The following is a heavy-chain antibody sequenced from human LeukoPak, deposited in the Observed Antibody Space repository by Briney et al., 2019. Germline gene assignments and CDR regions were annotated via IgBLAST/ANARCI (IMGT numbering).Heavy chain of an antibody. V-gene: IGHV4-59*08. D-gene: IGHD5-18*01. J-gene: IGHJ3*02. CDR1: GGSISSYY. CDR3: ASMVKSDAFDI. Sequence: SETLSLTCTVSGGSISSYYWSWIRQPPGKGLEWIGYIYYSGSTNYNPSLKSRVTISVDTSKNQFSLKLSSVTAADTAVYYCASMVKSDAFDIWGQGTMVTVSS. CDR2: IYYSGST.